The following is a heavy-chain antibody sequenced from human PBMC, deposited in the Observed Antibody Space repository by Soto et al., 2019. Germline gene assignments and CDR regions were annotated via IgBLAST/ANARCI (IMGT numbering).Heavy chain of an antibody. D-gene: IGHD2-2*01. V-gene: IGHV4-4*07. CDR3: ARGGMVIIPTATAFDY. CDR1: GGSISTYY. CDR2: IYASGST. J-gene: IGHJ4*02. Sequence: SETLSLTCTVSGGSISTYYWSWIRQPAGKGLEWIGRIYASGSTNYNPTLKSRVTMSVATSKNQFSLKLSSVTAADTAVYYCARGGMVIIPTATAFDYWGQGTLVTVSS.